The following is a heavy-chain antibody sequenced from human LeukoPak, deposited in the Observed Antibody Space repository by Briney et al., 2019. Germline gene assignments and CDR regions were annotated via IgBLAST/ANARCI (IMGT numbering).Heavy chain of an antibody. J-gene: IGHJ3*02. CDR2: IYYSGTT. CDR3: ARYRDSGGRLAFDI. D-gene: IGHD2-15*01. CDR1: GGSISSDGYD. V-gene: IGHV4-31*03. Sequence: PSETLSLTCTVSGGSISSDGYDWTWIRQHRGKGLEWIGYIYYSGTTYYNPSLESRVTLSVDTSKNQFSLRLSSVTAADTAVYYCARYRDSGGRLAFDIWGQGTMATVSS.